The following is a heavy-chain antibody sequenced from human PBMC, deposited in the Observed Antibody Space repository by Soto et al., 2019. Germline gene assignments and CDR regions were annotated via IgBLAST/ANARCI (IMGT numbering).Heavy chain of an antibody. Sequence: QVQLQESGPGLVKPSQTLSLTCTVSGGSISSGGYYWSWIRQHPGKGLEWIGYIYYSGSTYYNPSRKSRVTISVDTSKNQFSLKLSSVTAADTAVYYCARTDCSSTSCYPYFDYWGQGTLVTVSS. CDR3: ARTDCSSTSCYPYFDY. CDR2: IYYSGST. V-gene: IGHV4-31*03. J-gene: IGHJ4*02. CDR1: GGSISSGGYY. D-gene: IGHD2-2*01.